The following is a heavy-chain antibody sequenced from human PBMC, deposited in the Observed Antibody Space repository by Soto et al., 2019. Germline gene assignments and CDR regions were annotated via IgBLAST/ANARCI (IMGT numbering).Heavy chain of an antibody. J-gene: IGHJ5*02. CDR1: GYTFTSYD. Sequence: QVQLVQSGAEVKKPGASLKVSCKASGYTFTSYDINWVRQATGQGVEWMGWMNPNSGDTGCAQKVQGRVTMTRNTSIRRPYMELSSLRSEDTAVYYWARERANRLDPWGQGTLVTVSS. V-gene: IGHV1-8*01. CDR2: MNPNSGDT. CDR3: ARERANRLDP.